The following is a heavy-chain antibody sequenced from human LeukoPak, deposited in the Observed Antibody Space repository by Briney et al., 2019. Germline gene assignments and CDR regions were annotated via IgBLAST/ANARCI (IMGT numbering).Heavy chain of an antibody. J-gene: IGHJ3*02. CDR1: GFTFSSYW. CDR3: ARTSGSYSHRAFDI. D-gene: IGHD1-26*01. V-gene: IGHV3-7*01. CDR2: IKQDGSEK. Sequence: GGSLRLSCAASGFTFSSYWMSWVRQAPGKGLEWVANIKQDGSEKYYVDSVKGRFTISRDNAKNSLYLQMNSLRAEDTAVYYCARTSGSYSHRAFDIWGQGTMVTVSS.